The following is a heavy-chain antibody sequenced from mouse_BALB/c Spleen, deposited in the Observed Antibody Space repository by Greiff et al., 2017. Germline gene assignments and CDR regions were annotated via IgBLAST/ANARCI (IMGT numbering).Heavy chain of an antibody. Sequence: DVKLVESGGGLVQPGGSRKLSCAASGFTFSSFGMHWVRQAPEKGLEWVAYISSGSSTIYYADTVKGRFTISRDNPKNTLFLQMTSLRSEDTAMYYCARETGTGAWFAYWGQGTLVTVSA. V-gene: IGHV5-17*02. J-gene: IGHJ3*01. D-gene: IGHD4-1*01. CDR1: GFTFSSFG. CDR3: ARETGTGAWFAY. CDR2: ISSGSSTI.